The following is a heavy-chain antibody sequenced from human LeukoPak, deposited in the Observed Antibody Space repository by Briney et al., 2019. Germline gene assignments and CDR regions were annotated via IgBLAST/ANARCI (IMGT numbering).Heavy chain of an antibody. CDR3: ARLGSNWGSKWYFDY. Sequence: PSETLSLTCAVSGYSISSGYYWGWIRQPPGKGLEWIGSIYHSGSTYHNPSLKSRVTISVDTSKNQFSLKLSSVTAADTAVYYCARLGSNWGSKWYFDYWGQGTLVTVSS. CDR2: IYHSGST. D-gene: IGHD7-27*01. CDR1: GYSISSGYY. V-gene: IGHV4-38-2*01. J-gene: IGHJ4*02.